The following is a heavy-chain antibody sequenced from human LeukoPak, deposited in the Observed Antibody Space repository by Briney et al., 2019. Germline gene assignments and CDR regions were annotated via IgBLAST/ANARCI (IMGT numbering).Heavy chain of an antibody. Sequence: SETLSPTCTVSGGSINTYYWSWIRQPPGKGLEWIGYIYYSGSTNYNPSLKSRVTISLDTSKNQFSLKLSSVTAADTAVYYCARSGYCSSASCHAFDYWGQGTLVTVSS. CDR1: GGSINTYY. V-gene: IGHV4-59*01. D-gene: IGHD2-2*01. J-gene: IGHJ4*02. CDR3: ARSGYCSSASCHAFDY. CDR2: IYYSGST.